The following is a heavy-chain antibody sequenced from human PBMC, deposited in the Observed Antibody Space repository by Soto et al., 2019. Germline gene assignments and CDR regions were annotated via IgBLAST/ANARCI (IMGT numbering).Heavy chain of an antibody. V-gene: IGHV4-59*01. CDR2: IYYTGST. J-gene: IGHJ4*02. D-gene: IGHD4-17*01. CDR1: GGSMSSNY. CDR3: ARGGSYGDFFDY. Sequence: SETLSLTCTVSGGSMSSNYWTWIRQSPGRGLEWIGYIYYTGSTKYNPSLKSRVTISLDTSKNQFSLRLTSVTSADTAVYYCARGGSYGDFFDYWGQGAQVTVSS.